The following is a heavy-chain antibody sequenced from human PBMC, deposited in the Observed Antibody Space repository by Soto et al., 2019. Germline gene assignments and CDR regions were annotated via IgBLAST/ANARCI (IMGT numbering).Heavy chain of an antibody. CDR3: ARERSSGWLDY. D-gene: IGHD6-19*01. CDR1: GYTFTSYD. J-gene: IGHJ4*02. V-gene: IGHV1-8*01. CDR2: MNPNRGNT. Sequence: QVQLVQSGAEVKKPGASVKVSCKASGYTFTSYDINWVRQATGQGLGWMGWMNPNRGNTGYAQKFQGRVTVTRNTSISTAYMELSSLRFEDTAVYDCARERSSGWLDYWGQGTLVTVSS.